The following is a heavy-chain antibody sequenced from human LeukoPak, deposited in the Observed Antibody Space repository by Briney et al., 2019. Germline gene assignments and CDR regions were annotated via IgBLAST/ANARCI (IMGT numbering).Heavy chain of an antibody. J-gene: IGHJ4*02. CDR3: GGYYFDY. CDR2: IRYDGSNK. CDR1: GFTFNSYG. V-gene: IGHV3-30*02. Sequence: PGGSLRLSCAASGFTFNSYGMHWVRQAPGKGLEWVAFIRYDGSNKYYADSVKGRFTISRDNSKNTLYLQMNSLRAEDTAVYYCGGYYFDYWGQGTLVTVSS.